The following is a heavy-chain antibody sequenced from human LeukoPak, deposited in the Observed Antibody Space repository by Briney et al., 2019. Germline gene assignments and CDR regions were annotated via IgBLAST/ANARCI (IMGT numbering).Heavy chain of an antibody. CDR3: ANIPAALY. J-gene: IGHJ4*02. Sequence: GGSLRLSCAASGFTFSSYGMHWVRQAPGEGLERVAFIRYDGSNKYYADSVKGRFTISRDNSKNTLYLQMNSLRAEDTAVYYCANIPAALYWGQGTLVTVSS. V-gene: IGHV3-30*02. D-gene: IGHD2-2*01. CDR1: GFTFSSYG. CDR2: IRYDGSNK.